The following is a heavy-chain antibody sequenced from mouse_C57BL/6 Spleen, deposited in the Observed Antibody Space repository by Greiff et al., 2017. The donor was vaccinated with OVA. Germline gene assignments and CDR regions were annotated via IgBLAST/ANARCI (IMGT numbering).Heavy chain of an antibody. CDR3: ARWDYDGGFDY. Sequence: VQLQQPGAELVMPGASVTLSCKASGYTFPSYWMHWVKQRPGQGLAWIGEIDPSDSYTNYNQKFKGKSTLTVDKSSSTAYMQLSSLTSEDSAVYYCARWDYDGGFDYWGKGTTLTVSS. CDR2: IDPSDSYT. J-gene: IGHJ2*01. V-gene: IGHV1-69*01. CDR1: GYTFPSYW. D-gene: IGHD2-4*01.